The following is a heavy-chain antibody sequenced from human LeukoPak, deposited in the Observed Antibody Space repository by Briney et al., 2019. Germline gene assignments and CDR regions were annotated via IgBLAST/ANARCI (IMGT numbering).Heavy chain of an antibody. J-gene: IGHJ3*02. CDR3: ARSQQLPLISHAFDI. CDR1: GFGFSSYS. D-gene: IGHD5-18*01. V-gene: IGHV3-21*01. Sequence: GGSLRLSCAASGFGFSSYSMNWVRQAPGKGLEWVSSISSSSSYIYYADSVKGRFTISRDNAQNSLYLQMNSLRAEDTAVYYCARSQQLPLISHAFDIWGQGTLVTVSS. CDR2: ISSSSSYI.